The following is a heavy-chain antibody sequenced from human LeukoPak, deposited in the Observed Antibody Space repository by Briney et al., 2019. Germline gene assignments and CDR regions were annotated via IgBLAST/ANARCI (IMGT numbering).Heavy chain of an antibody. J-gene: IGHJ6*03. D-gene: IGHD1-26*01. CDR1: GASISSATDY. CDR2: TSITGTT. Sequence: PSETLSLTCTVSGASISSATDYWGWVRQPAGKGLEWVGRTSITGTTNYNPALKSRVTISVDTSKKQFSLKLISVTAADTAVYYCASGNRGSYSRYYYYYMDVWGKGTTVTVSS. CDR3: ASGNRGSYSRYYYYYMDV. V-gene: IGHV4-61*02.